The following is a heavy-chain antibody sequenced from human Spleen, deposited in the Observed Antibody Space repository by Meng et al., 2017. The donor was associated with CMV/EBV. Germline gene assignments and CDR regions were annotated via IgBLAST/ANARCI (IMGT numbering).Heavy chain of an antibody. CDR2: INQSGIT. D-gene: IGHD6-6*01. V-gene: IGHV4-34*01. CDR1: GGSFSGYY. J-gene: IGHJ4*02. Sequence: SETLSLTCSVYGGSFSGYYRSWIRQPPGEGLEWIGEINQSGITNYNPSLKSRVTISVDTSKNQFSLILSSVTAADTAVYYCARGRVEGRPYLAYWGQGTLVTVSS. CDR3: ARGRVEGRPYLAY.